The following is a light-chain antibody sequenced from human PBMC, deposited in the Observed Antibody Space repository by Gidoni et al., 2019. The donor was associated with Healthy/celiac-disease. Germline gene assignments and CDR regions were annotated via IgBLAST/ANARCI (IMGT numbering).Light chain of an antibody. J-gene: IGKJ5*01. CDR2: WAS. CDR1: QRGLYSSNNKND. Sequence: DIVMTQSTDSLAGSLGARATINCKSSQRGLYSSNNKNDLAWYQQKPGQPPKLLIYWASTREPGVPDRFSGSGSGTDFTLTISSLQAEYVAVYYCQQYYSTPFTFGQGTRLEIK. V-gene: IGKV4-1*01. CDR3: QQYYSTPFT.